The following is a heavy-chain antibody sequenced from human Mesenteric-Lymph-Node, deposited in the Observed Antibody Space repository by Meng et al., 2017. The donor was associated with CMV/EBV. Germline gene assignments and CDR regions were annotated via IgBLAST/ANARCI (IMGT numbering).Heavy chain of an antibody. CDR3: ARDRSGGYNWFDP. V-gene: IGHV4-4*02. J-gene: IGHJ5*02. CDR1: GDSISSNSW. D-gene: IGHD3-10*01. CDR2: FHHSGYT. Sequence: SETLSLTCSVSGDSISSNSWWSWVRQPPGKGLEWIGEFHHSGYTNYNPSLRSRVTISADTSKNQFSLELRSVTAADTAVYYCARDRSGGYNWFDPWGPGTLVTVSS.